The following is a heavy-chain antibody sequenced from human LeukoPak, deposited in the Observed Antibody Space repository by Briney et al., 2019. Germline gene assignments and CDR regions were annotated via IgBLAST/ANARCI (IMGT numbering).Heavy chain of an antibody. CDR2: IYNTGST. D-gene: IGHD5-24*01. J-gene: IGHJ3*01. CDR1: GGSISTYY. V-gene: IGHV4-4*07. CDR3: ASVEMTHTTEGAFDV. Sequence: SETLSLTCTVSGGSISTYYWNWIRQPPGKGLEWVGRIYNTGSTNYNPSLKSRVAMSVDTSKNQFSLRLRSVTAADTAVYYCASVEMTHTTEGAFDVWGQGTMVTVSS.